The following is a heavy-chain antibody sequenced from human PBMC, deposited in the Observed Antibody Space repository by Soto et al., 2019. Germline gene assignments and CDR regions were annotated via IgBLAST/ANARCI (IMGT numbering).Heavy chain of an antibody. D-gene: IGHD3-10*01. CDR2: ISGRGDST. Sequence: EVQLLESGGGLVQPGGSLRLSCAASGFTFSSYAMSWVRQAPGKGLEWVSGISGRGDSTYYADSVKGRFTISRDNSRDTLYLQMNSLRAEDTAIYYCAKVTNYYGSGSYGGWFDPWGPGTLVTVSS. CDR1: GFTFSSYA. J-gene: IGHJ5*02. CDR3: AKVTNYYGSGSYGGWFDP. V-gene: IGHV3-23*01.